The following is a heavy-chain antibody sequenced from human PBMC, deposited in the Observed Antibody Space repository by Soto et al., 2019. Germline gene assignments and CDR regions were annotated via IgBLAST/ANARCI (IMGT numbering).Heavy chain of an antibody. Sequence: PGGSLRLSWAASGFTFSSYAMIWVRQAPGKGLEWVGRIKSKTDGGTTDYAAPVKGRFTISRDDSKNTLYLQMNSLKTEDTAVYYCTTGPPTVTTIDYYYYYMDVWGKGTTVTVSS. J-gene: IGHJ6*03. CDR2: IKSKTDGGTT. CDR3: TTGPPTVTTIDYYYYYMDV. D-gene: IGHD4-17*01. CDR1: GFTFSSYA. V-gene: IGHV3-15*01.